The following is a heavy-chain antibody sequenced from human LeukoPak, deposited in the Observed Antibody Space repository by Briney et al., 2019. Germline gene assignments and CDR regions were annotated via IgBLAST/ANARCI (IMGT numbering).Heavy chain of an antibody. J-gene: IGHJ4*02. CDR3: ADTSGYYSFDY. V-gene: IGHV4-39*01. Sequence: PSETLSLTCTVSGGSISVSSYYWGWIRQPPGKGLEWIGSIYYSGNTYYNPSLKSRVIISVDTSKNQFSLNLTSVTAADTAVYYCADTSGYYSFDYWGQGILVTVSS. CDR2: IYYSGNT. CDR1: GGSISVSSYY. D-gene: IGHD3-22*01.